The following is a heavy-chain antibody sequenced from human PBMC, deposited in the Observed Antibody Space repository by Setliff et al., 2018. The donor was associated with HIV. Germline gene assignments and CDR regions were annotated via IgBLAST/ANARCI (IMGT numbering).Heavy chain of an antibody. CDR3: AREEDYNFWSGYDWFDP. J-gene: IGHJ5*02. V-gene: IGHV4-59*11. Sequence: AETLSLTCTVSGGSMNIHYWSWIRQPPGKGLEWIGSIYYSGSTNYNPSLKSRVTISVDTSTNQFPLKLSSVTAADTAVYYCAREEDYNFWSGYDWFDPWGQGTLVTVSS. CDR2: IYYSGST. CDR1: GGSMNIHY. D-gene: IGHD3-3*01.